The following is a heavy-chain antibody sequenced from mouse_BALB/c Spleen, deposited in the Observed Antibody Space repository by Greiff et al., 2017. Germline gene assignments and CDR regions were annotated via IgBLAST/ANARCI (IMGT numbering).Heavy chain of an antibody. V-gene: IGHV5-6*01. CDR3: ARHNILRYFDY. CDR2: ISSGGSYT. J-gene: IGHJ2*01. CDR1: GFTFSSYG. D-gene: IGHD1-1*01. Sequence: EVQRVESGGDLVKPGGSLKLSCAASGFTFSSYGMSWVRQTPDKRLEWVATISSGGSYTYYPDSVKGRFTISRDNAKNTLYLQMSSLKSEDTAMYYCARHNILRYFDYWGQGTTLTVSS.